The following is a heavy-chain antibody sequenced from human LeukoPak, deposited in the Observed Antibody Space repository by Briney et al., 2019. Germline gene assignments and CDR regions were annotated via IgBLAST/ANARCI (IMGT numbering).Heavy chain of an antibody. J-gene: IGHJ6*02. Sequence: PSETLSLTCTVSGDSVSSGSYYWSWVRQPPGKGLEWIGYIYYSGSTNYNPSLKSRVTISIDTSKNQFSLKLSSVTAADTAVYYCARASYYYEMDVWGQGTTVTVSS. CDR2: IYYSGST. CDR1: GDSVSSGSYY. CDR3: ARASYYYEMDV. V-gene: IGHV4-61*01.